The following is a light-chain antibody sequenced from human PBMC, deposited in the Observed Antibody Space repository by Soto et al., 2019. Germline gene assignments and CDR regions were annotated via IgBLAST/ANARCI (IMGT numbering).Light chain of an antibody. V-gene: IGKV2-28*01. CDR1: QSLLHSNGYNY. CDR2: LGS. J-gene: IGKJ1*01. CDR3: MQPLQSWT. Sequence: DIVMTQSPLSLPVTPGEPASISCRSSQSLLHSNGYNYLDWYLQKPGQSPQLLIYLGSNRASGVPDRVSGSGSGTDFTLKISRVEAEDVGVYYCMQPLQSWTFGQGTKVEI.